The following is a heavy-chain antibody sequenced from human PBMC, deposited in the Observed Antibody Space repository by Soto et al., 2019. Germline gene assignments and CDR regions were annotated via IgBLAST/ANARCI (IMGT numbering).Heavy chain of an antibody. CDR2: IIPLFGTI. D-gene: IGHD6-19*01. V-gene: IGHV1-69*01. J-gene: IGHJ4*02. Sequence: QVQLVQSGAAVKEPGSSVKVSCKASGDTFSNYATTWVRQAPGQGLEWMGAIIPLFGTITYAQNFQGRVTITADESPRTAQKELSSVRSDDTAVYYCPRVLPDGWVEPGAIRGYLDTWGQGTLVTASS. CDR3: PRVLPDGWVEPGAIRGYLDT. CDR1: GDTFSNYA.